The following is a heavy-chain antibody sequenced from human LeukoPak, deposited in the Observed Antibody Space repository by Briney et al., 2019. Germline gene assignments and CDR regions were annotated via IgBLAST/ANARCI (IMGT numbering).Heavy chain of an antibody. CDR2: IIPIFGTA. CDR1: GGTFSSYA. J-gene: IGHJ6*02. Sequence: SVKVSCKASGGTFSSYAISWVRQAPGQGLEWMGGIIPIFGTANYAQKFQGRVTITADESTSTAYMELSSLRSEDTAVYYCARDKKYDYGDYYYYYGMDVWGQGTTVTVSS. V-gene: IGHV1-69*01. CDR3: ARDKKYDYGDYYYYYGMDV. D-gene: IGHD4-17*01.